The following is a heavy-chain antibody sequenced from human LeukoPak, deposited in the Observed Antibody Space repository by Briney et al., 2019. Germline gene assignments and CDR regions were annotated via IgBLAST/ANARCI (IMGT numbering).Heavy chain of an antibody. Sequence: GASVKVSCKASGGTFSSYAISWVRQAPGQGLEWMGWISAYNGNTNYAQKLQGRVTMTTDTSTSTAYMELRSLRSDDTAVYYCAREIISHYGGNFHFDYWGQGSLVTVSS. D-gene: IGHD4-23*01. CDR1: GGTFSSYA. J-gene: IGHJ4*02. CDR2: ISAYNGNT. CDR3: AREIISHYGGNFHFDY. V-gene: IGHV1-18*01.